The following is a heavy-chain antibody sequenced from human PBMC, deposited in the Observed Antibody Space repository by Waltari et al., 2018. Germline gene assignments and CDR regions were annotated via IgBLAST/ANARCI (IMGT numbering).Heavy chain of an antibody. V-gene: IGHV1-69*13. CDR1: GGTFRSSA. J-gene: IGHJ6*03. CDR2: ISPMLGTT. Sequence: QVQLVQSGAEVKKPGSSVKVSCKAFGGTFRSSAITWVRQAPGQGLEWMGRISPMLGTTNYAQKFQGRVTITADKSTSTAYMELSGLRSEDTAVYYCARDPPGRGYYHTYYMDVWGKGTTVTISS. CDR3: ARDPPGRGYYHTYYMDV. D-gene: IGHD2-8*02.